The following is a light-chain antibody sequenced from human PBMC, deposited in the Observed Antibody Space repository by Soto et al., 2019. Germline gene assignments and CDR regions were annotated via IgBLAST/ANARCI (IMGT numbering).Light chain of an antibody. J-gene: IGLJ1*01. CDR3: PAFASSGTYYG. CDR1: SSDIGGHKY. CDR2: EVS. V-gene: IGLV2-14*01. Sequence: VLTQPGSVSGSPGQSITISCSGSSSDIGGHKYVSWYEQHPGKAPKLILYEVSYRPSGVSNRFSGSKSGNPAFLTISGLQAEDEADYQWPAFASSGTYYGFGGGTKVTAL.